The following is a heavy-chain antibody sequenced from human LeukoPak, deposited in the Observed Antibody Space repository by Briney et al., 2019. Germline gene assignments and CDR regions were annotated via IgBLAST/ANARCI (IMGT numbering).Heavy chain of an antibody. Sequence: GGSLRLSCAASGFSFSSYTMNWVRQAPGKGLEWVSIISSSSSYIYYADSVKGRFTISRDNAKNALYLQMNSLRVEDTAMYFCAKDIQLSTWGLGTMVTVSS. J-gene: IGHJ3*01. CDR1: GFSFSSYT. D-gene: IGHD5-24*01. V-gene: IGHV3-21*04. CDR3: AKDIQLST. CDR2: ISSSSSYI.